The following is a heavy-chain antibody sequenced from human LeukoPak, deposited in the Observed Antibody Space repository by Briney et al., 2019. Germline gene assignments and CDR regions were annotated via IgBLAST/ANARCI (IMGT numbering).Heavy chain of an antibody. CDR1: GFTFSDYY. CDR3: AKAQRSSSSLNWFDP. J-gene: IGHJ5*02. D-gene: IGHD6-13*01. CDR2: ISSSGTTI. Sequence: GGSLRLSCAASGFTFSDYYMSWIRQAPGKGLECVSYISSSGTTIYYADSVKGRFTISRDNAKNSLDLQMNSLRADDTAVYYCAKAQRSSSSLNWFDPWGQGTLVTVSS. V-gene: IGHV3-11*04.